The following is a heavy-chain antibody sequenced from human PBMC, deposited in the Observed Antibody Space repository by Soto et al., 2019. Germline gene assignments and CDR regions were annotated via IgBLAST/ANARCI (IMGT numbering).Heavy chain of an antibody. V-gene: IGHV4-59*08. CDR2: FCNSGST. Sequence: VSYGNIINHCWNWIRQPPGKGLEWIGYFCNSGSTNYNPSLNSRATISIDTSKNQFSLELSSVTAADTAVYYCARSMGAAGRWGQGTLVTVSS. J-gene: IGHJ4*02. CDR3: ARSMGAAGR. CDR1: YGNIINHC. D-gene: IGHD6-25*01.